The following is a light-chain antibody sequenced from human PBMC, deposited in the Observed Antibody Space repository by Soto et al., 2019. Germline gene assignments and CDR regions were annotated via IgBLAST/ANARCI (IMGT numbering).Light chain of an antibody. CDR2: EGS. J-gene: IGLJ1*01. V-gene: IGLV2-23*01. Sequence: QSVLTQPVSVSGSPGQSITISCTGTSSDVGSYNLVSWYQQHPGKAPKLIISEGSERPSGVSTRFSGSKSGNTASLTISGLQAEDEADYYCCSFARGSSYVFGTGTKVTVL. CDR3: CSFARGSSYV. CDR1: SSDVGSYNL.